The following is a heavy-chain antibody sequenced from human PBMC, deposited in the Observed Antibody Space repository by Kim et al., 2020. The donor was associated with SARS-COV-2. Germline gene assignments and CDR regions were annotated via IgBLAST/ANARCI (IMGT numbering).Heavy chain of an antibody. Sequence: GGSLRLSCAASGFTFSSYGLHWVRKAPGKGLEWVAVISYDGSNKYYADSVKGRFTISRDNSKNTLYLQMNSLRAEDTAVYYCARVLGAAAGTYYYYVMDVWGQGTTVTVSS. V-gene: IGHV3-33*05. CDR2: ISYDGSNK. D-gene: IGHD6-13*01. J-gene: IGHJ6*02. CDR3: ARVLGAAAGTYYYYVMDV. CDR1: GFTFSSYG.